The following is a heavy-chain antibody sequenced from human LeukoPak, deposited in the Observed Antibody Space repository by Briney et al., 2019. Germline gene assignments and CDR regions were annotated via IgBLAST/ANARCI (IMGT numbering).Heavy chain of an antibody. D-gene: IGHD5-24*01. V-gene: IGHV3-23*01. CDR2: ISGSGESK. CDR3: ARENGYNSLLGY. Sequence: PGGSLRLSCAAAGFTFSSYAMHWVRQVAGKGLEWVSGISGSGESKFYADSVKGRFTVSGDNSKNTLYLQMNSLRVEDTAVYYCARENGYNSLLGYWGQGTLVTVSS. CDR1: GFTFSSYA. J-gene: IGHJ4*02.